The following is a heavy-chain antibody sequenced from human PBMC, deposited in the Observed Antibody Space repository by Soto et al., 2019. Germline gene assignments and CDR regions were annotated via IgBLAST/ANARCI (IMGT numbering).Heavy chain of an antibody. J-gene: IGHJ6*02. Sequence: GVSRRLAWSPAGFSVADFAVQWVRQAPGGGLEYVGSISTDGHSTYYTDSVKGRFTISRDNYKNTVDLQMSSLRLADTAVYFCVKDGPCTRSRSTFGPYYYYGIDVWGQGTTVTVSS. CDR2: ISTDGHST. V-gene: IGHV3-64D*06. CDR3: VKDGPCTRSRSTFGPYYYYGIDV. D-gene: IGHD2-8*01. CDR1: GFSVADFA.